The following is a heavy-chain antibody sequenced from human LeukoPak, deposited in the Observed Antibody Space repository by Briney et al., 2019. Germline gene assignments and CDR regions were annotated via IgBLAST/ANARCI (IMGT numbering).Heavy chain of an antibody. CDR3: ARAWGVFDAFDI. J-gene: IGHJ3*02. V-gene: IGHV1-2*04. Sequence: ASVKVSCKASGYTFTGYYMHWVRQAPGQGLEWMGWINPNSGGTNYAQKFQGWVTVTRDTSISTAYMELSRLRSDDTAVYYCARAWGVFDAFDIWGQGTMVTVSS. CDR2: INPNSGGT. D-gene: IGHD5/OR15-5a*01. CDR1: GYTFTGYY.